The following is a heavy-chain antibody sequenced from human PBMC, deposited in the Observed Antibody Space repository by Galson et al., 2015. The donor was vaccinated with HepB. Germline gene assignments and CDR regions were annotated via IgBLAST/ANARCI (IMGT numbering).Heavy chain of an antibody. CDR1: GYSFTRYG. CDR3: ASLGTTENGNWFDP. V-gene: IGHV1-18*01. Sequence: SVKVSCKASGYSFTRYGISWVRQAPGQGLEWMGWISAYNGNTNYAEKLQGRVTMTTDTSTSTAYMELRSLRSDDTAVYYCASLGTTENGNWFDPWGQGTLVTVSS. D-gene: IGHD4-17*01. CDR2: ISAYNGNT. J-gene: IGHJ5*02.